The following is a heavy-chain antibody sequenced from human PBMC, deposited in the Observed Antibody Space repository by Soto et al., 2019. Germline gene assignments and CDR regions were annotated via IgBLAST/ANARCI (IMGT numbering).Heavy chain of an antibody. CDR3: AKEGEYSSGWDNFDY. CDR2: ISGSGGST. V-gene: IGHV3-23*01. J-gene: IGHJ4*02. CDR1: GFTFSSYA. Sequence: GGSLRLSCATSGFTFSSYAMSWVRQAPGKGLEWVSAISGSGGSTYHADSAKGRFTISRDNSKNTLYLQMNSLRAEDTAVYYCAKEGEYSSGWDNFDYWGQGTLVTVSS. D-gene: IGHD6-19*01.